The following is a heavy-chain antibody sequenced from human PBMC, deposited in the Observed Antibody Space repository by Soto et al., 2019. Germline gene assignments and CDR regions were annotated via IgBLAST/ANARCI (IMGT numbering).Heavy chain of an antibody. CDR3: ARLYYFDSGSFSQFDP. J-gene: IGHJ5*02. V-gene: IGHV1-24*01. D-gene: IGHD3-10*01. CDR1: GYTLTELS. CDR2: FDPEDGET. Sequence: ASVKVSCKVSGYTLTELSMHWVRQAPGKGLEWMGGFDPEDGETIYAQKFQGRVTITRDTSASTAYMELSSLRSEDTAVYYCARLYYFDSGSFSQFDPWGQGTLVTVSS.